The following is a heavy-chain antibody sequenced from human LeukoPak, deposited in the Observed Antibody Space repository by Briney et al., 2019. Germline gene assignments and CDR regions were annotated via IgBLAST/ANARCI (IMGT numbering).Heavy chain of an antibody. D-gene: IGHD1-1*01. CDR3: AKQTGTDPDWYFDL. CDR1: GFTFDDYA. CDR2: ISWNSGSI. J-gene: IGHJ2*01. V-gene: IGHV3-9*01. Sequence: GRSLRLSCAAPGFTFDDYAMHWVRQAPGKGLEWVSGISWNSGSIGYADSVKGRFTISRDNAKNSLYLQMNSLRAEDTALYYCAKQTGTDPDWYFDLWGRGTLVTVSS.